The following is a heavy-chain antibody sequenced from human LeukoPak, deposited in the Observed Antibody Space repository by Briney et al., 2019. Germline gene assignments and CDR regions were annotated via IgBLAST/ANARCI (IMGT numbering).Heavy chain of an antibody. CDR3: ATLGGYNSLYFDY. CDR2: IYTSGST. J-gene: IGHJ4*02. D-gene: IGHD3-16*01. CDR1: GGSIRSYY. V-gene: IGHV4-4*07. Sequence: PSETLSLXCTVSGGSIRSYYWSWIRQPAGKGLEGIGRIYTSGSTIYNPSLKSRVTMSVDTSKSPFSLKMTSVPAADPAVYYCATLGGYNSLYFDYWGQGTLVTVSS.